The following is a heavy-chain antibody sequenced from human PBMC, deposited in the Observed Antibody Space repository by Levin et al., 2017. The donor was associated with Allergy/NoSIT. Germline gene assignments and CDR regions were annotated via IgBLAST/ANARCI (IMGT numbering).Heavy chain of an antibody. J-gene: IGHJ3*02. D-gene: IGHD1-26*01. CDR2: LRYSGDTT. Sequence: GESLKISCAASGFAFRSYTMTWVRQAPGRGLEWVSTLRYSGDTTHYADSVKGRFTISRDGFKDTLFLQMNSLRPEDTDVHYCAKGLSSGSPYRAFDMWGQWTMVTGSS. CDR3: AKGLSSGSPYRAFDM. V-gene: IGHV3-23*01. CDR1: GFAFRSYT.